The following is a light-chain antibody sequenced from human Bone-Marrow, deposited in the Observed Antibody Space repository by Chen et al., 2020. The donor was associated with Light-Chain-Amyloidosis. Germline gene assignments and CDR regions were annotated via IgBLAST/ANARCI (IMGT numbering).Light chain of an antibody. J-gene: IGLJ2*01. V-gene: IGLV3-25*03. Sequence: SYALSPPPPVTVSPGQTARLTCSGDDLPTKYAYWYQQKPGQAPVLVIHRDTERPSGISERFSGSSSGTTATLTISGVQAEDEADYHCQSADSSGTYEVIFGGGTKLTVL. CDR2: RDT. CDR3: QSADSSGTYEVI. CDR1: DLPTKY.